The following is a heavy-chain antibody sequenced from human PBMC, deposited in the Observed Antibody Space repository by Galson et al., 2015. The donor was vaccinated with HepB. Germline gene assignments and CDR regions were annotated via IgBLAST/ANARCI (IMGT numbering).Heavy chain of an antibody. D-gene: IGHD4-17*01. V-gene: IGHV3-23*01. Sequence: SLRLSCAASGFTFSTYAMSWVRQAPGKGLKWVSAISVSGKNTYYADSVKGRFTISRDNSKNTLYLQLNSLRAEDTAIHYCAKDYGDYAFDYWGQGTLVTVSS. J-gene: IGHJ4*02. CDR1: GFTFSTYA. CDR2: ISVSGKNT. CDR3: AKDYGDYAFDY.